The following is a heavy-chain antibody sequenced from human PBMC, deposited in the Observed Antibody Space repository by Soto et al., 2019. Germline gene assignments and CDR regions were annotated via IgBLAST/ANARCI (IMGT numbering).Heavy chain of an antibody. J-gene: IGHJ5*02. V-gene: IGHV4-34*01. CDR2: INHSGST. CDR1: GGSFSGYY. Sequence: QVQLQQWGAGLLKPSETLSLTCAVYGGSFSGYYWSWIRQPPGKGLERIGEINHSGSTNYNPSLNSRVTISVDTSKNQFSLKLSSVTGADTAVYYCARGRAGYSSGWYLGSWFDPWGQGTLVTVSS. D-gene: IGHD6-19*01. CDR3: ARGRAGYSSGWYLGSWFDP.